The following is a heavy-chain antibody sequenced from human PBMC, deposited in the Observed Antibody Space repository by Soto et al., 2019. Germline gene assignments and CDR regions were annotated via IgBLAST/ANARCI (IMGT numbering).Heavy chain of an antibody. D-gene: IGHD2-15*01. J-gene: IGHJ4*02. V-gene: IGHV1-18*01. CDR3: ARAPRSRPYAAPCSGGSCYSDY. CDR1: GYSFTSYG. CDR2: ISAYNGNT. Sequence: ASVKVSCKASGYSFTSYGISWVRQAPGQGLEWMGWISAYNGNTNYAQKLQGRVTMTTDTSTSTAYMELRSLRSDDTAVYYCARAPRSRPYAAPCSGGSCYSDYWGQGTLVTVSS.